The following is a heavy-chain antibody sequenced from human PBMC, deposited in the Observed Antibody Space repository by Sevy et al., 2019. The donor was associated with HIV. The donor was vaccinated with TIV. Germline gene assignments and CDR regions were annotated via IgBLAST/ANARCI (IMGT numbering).Heavy chain of an antibody. D-gene: IGHD3-9*01. CDR3: AKEHDNSWFDP. CDR2: ITGSGSST. V-gene: IGHV3-23*01. J-gene: IGHJ5*02. Sequence: GGSLRLSCAASGFTFNFYAMTWVRQAPGKGLEWVSSITGSGSSTYYGDSVKGRFTISRDNSKNTLYRQMNSLRAEDTAVYYCAKEHDNSWFDPWGQGTLVTVSS. CDR1: GFTFNFYA.